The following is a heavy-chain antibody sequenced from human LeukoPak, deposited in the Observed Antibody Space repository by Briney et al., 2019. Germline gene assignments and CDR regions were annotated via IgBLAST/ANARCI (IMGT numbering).Heavy chain of an antibody. CDR1: GGSISSYY. CDR2: IYYTGGT. V-gene: IGHV4-59*08. J-gene: IGHJ4*02. D-gene: IGHD2-15*01. Sequence: SETLSLTCTVSGGSISSYYWSWMRQPPGKGPEYVGYIYYTGGTNYNPSLKSRVTISLDAPRNQYSLKLTSVTATDTAVYYCARLGFCRGDNCLDDYWGQGTLVTVSS. CDR3: ARLGFCRGDNCLDDY.